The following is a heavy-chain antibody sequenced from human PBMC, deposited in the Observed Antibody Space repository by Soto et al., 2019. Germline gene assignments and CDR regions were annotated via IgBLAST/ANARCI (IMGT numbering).Heavy chain of an antibody. Sequence: PGGSLRLSCAASGFTFNTYEMSWVRQAPGKGLEWVSFISESSGSTYYADSVKGRFTISRDNSQSTLYLQMNSLRAEDTAVYYCAKGGHLDYWGQGIPVTVS. CDR2: ISESSGST. CDR3: AKGGHLDY. V-gene: IGHV3-23*01. J-gene: IGHJ4*02. CDR1: GFTFNTYE.